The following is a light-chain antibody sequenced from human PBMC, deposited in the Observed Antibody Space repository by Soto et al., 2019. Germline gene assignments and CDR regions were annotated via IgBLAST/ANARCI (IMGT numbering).Light chain of an antibody. V-gene: IGKV3-20*01. CDR2: GAS. CDR1: QSVSSNY. J-gene: IGKJ4*01. Sequence: EIVLTQSPGTLSLSPGERATLSCRASQSVSSNYLAWYQQKPGQAPRLLIYGASSRATGIPDRFSGSGSGTDFTLTISRLEPEYFAVYYCQQYGSSPTFGGGTKVEIK. CDR3: QQYGSSPT.